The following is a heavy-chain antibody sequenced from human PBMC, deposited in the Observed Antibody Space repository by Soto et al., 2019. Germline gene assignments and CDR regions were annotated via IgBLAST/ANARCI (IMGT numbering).Heavy chain of an antibody. Sequence: SETLSLTCTVSGGSISSSSYYWGWIRQPPGKGLEWIGSIYYSGSTYYNPSLKSRVTISVDTSKNQFSLKLSSVTAADTAVYYCARHAPSGGMSSYMDVWGKGTTVTVSS. V-gene: IGHV4-39*01. CDR2: IYYSGST. J-gene: IGHJ6*03. D-gene: IGHD2-15*01. CDR1: GGSISSSSYY. CDR3: ARHAPSGGMSSYMDV.